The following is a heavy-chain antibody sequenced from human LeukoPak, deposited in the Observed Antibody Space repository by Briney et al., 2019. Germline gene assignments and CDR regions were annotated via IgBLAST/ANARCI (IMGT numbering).Heavy chain of an antibody. Sequence: GGSLRLSCAASGFPFSSHVLSWVRQAPGKGLEWIAYINHNGEAIYYPDFVKGRFIVSRDNAKNSLFLQMNDLRDEDTAVYYCARDYDWAFDFWGQGTRVTVSS. CDR2: INHNGEAI. V-gene: IGHV3-48*02. J-gene: IGHJ4*02. D-gene: IGHD3-9*01. CDR3: ARDYDWAFDF. CDR1: GFPFSSHV.